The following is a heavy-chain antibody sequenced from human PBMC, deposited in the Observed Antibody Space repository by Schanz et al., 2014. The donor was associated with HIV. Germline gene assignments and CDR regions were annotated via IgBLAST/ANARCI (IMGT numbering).Heavy chain of an antibody. CDR2: ISYDGSNK. D-gene: IGHD2-21*02. J-gene: IGHJ4*02. CDR1: GFTFSTFG. CDR3: AKAAVTDYLDY. V-gene: IGHV3-30*18. Sequence: QVHLVESGGGVVQPGRSLRLSCAASGFTFSTFGMHWVRQAPGKGLEWVAFISYDGSNKQYADSVKGRFTISRDNFRRTLNLQMNSLRAEDTAVFYCAKAAVTDYLDYWGQGTLVTVSS.